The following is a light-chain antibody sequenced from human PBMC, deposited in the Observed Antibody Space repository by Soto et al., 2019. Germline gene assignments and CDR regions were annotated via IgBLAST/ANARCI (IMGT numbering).Light chain of an antibody. CDR2: GAS. V-gene: IGKV3-20*01. J-gene: IGKJ1*01. Sequence: EIVFTHSPGTLSFSPVERATLSCRASQSVSSSYLAWYQQKPGQAPRLLIYGASSRATGIPDRFSGSGSGTDFTLTISRLETEDFAVHYCQQYGSSQTFGQGTKVDIK. CDR1: QSVSSSY. CDR3: QQYGSSQT.